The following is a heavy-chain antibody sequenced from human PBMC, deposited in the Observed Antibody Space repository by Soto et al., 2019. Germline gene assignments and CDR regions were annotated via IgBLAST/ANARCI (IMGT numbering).Heavy chain of an antibody. Sequence: PSETLSLTCTVSADSISSSSYYWAWIRHSPGKVLGWIGGIYYTGRTYYGPALMVGVTVSVATAEGPFSLMLSSVTAAPTAVYYCACIFSGGYGYGFCYYVMDVWGQGTTGT. V-gene: IGHV4-39*01. CDR1: ADSISSSSYY. J-gene: IGHJ6*02. CDR3: ACIFSGGYGYGFCYYVMDV. CDR2: IYYTGRT. D-gene: IGHD5-18*01.